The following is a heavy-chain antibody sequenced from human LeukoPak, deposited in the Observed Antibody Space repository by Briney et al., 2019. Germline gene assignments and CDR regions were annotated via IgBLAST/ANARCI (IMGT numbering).Heavy chain of an antibody. D-gene: IGHD3-3*01. CDR1: GFTFSRYW. V-gene: IGHV3-7*01. Sequence: QPGGSLRLSCVDSGFTFSRYWMSWVRQAPGKGLEWVANIKQDGSEKYYVDSVKGRFTISRDNAKNSLYLQMNSLRAEDTAVYYCARDLAYYDFGYFDYWGLGTLVTVSS. CDR3: ARDLAYYDFGYFDY. J-gene: IGHJ4*02. CDR2: IKQDGSEK.